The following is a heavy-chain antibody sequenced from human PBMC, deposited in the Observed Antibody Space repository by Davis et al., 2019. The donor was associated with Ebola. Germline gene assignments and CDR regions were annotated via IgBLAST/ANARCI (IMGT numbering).Heavy chain of an antibody. J-gene: IGHJ4*02. CDR2: IFPGDSDT. CDR1: GYSFSTSW. CDR3: ARTRGFTYGFVSDY. D-gene: IGHD5-18*01. V-gene: IGHV5-51*01. Sequence: GESLKISCKGSGYSFSTSWIAWVRQKPGKGLEWMGIIFPGDSDTRYSPSFQGQVTFSADESISTAYLQLDSLQASDTAIYFCARTRGFTYGFVSDYWGQGTLVTVSS.